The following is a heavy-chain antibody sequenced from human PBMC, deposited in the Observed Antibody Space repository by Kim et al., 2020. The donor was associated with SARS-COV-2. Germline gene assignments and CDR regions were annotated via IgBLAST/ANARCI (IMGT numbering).Heavy chain of an antibody. D-gene: IGHD6-13*01. Sequence: SVKVSCKASGGTFSSYAISWVRQAPGQGLEWMGGIIPIFGTANYAQKFQGRVTITADESTSTAYMELSSLRSEDTAVYYCARDSQAAAARGWFDPWGQGTLVTVSS. V-gene: IGHV1-69*13. CDR1: GGTFSSYA. CDR2: IIPIFGTA. J-gene: IGHJ5*02. CDR3: ARDSQAAAARGWFDP.